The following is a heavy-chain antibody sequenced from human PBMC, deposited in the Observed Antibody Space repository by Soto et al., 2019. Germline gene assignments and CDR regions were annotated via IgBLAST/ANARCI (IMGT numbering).Heavy chain of an antibody. J-gene: IGHJ5*02. V-gene: IGHV3-23*01. CDR2: ISGSGGST. D-gene: IGHD3-10*01. CDR1: GFTFSSYA. CDR3: AKDFSYDGSGRQPDWFDP. Sequence: GGTLRLSCAASGFTFSSYAMSWVRQAPVKGLEWVSAISGSGGSTYYADSVKGRFTISRDNSKNTLYLQMNSLRAEDTAVYYCAKDFSYDGSGRQPDWFDPWGQGTLVTVSS.